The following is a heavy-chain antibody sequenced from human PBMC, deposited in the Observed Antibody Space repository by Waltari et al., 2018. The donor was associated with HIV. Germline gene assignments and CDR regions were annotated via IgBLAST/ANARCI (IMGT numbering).Heavy chain of an antibody. CDR1: GFTFSNFA. J-gene: IGHJ4*02. CDR3: ARGGYYYDISGYYHY. Sequence: QVQLVESGGGVVQPGRSLRLSCAASGFTFSNFAMDWVRQAPGKGVEGGGVILYDGENKYYADSVKGRFTISRDNSKNTLYLQMNSLRVEDTAVYYCARGGYYYDISGYYHYWGQGTLVTVSS. CDR2: ILYDGENK. V-gene: IGHV3-33*01. D-gene: IGHD3-22*01.